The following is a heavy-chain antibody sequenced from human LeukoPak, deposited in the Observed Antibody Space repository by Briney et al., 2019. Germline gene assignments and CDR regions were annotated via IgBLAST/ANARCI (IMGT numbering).Heavy chain of an antibody. CDR2: IYYSEST. J-gene: IGHJ4*02. Sequence: NPSETLSLTCTVSGGSVSSGSYYWSWIRQPPGKGLEWIGYIYYSESTNYNPSLKSRVTISVDTSKNQFSLKLSSVTAADTAVYYCASHNRIEYYFDYWGQGTLVTVSS. V-gene: IGHV4-61*01. CDR3: ASHNRIEYYFDY. CDR1: GGSVSSGSYY. D-gene: IGHD2-21*01.